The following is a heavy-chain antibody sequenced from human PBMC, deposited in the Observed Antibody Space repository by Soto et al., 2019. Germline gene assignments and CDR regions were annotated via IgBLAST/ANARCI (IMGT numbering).Heavy chain of an antibody. J-gene: IGHJ3*01. CDR1: GFTFSNYA. Sequence: GESLKISCTASGFTFSNYAMDWVRQAPGKGLEWVSVISGSGGSAFYADSVQGRFTISRDNSKNTLYLQMNSLRAEDTAIYYCVRDGSGWDSRGSFDFWGRGTMVTVSS. V-gene: IGHV3-23*01. D-gene: IGHD6-25*01. CDR2: ISGSGGSA. CDR3: VRDGSGWDSRGSFDF.